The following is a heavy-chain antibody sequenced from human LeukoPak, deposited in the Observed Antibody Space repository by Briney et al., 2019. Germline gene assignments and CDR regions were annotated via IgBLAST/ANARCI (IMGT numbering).Heavy chain of an antibody. CDR1: GYTFTGYY. CDR2: INPNSGDT. Sequence: ASVKVSCKASGYTFTGYYMHWVRQAPGQGLEWMGWINPNSGDTKYAQKFQGRVTMTRDTSISTAYMELSRLRSDDTAVYYCARTSHESVLYWSDPWGQGTLVNVSS. CDR3: ARTSHESVLYWSDP. J-gene: IGHJ5*02. V-gene: IGHV1-2*02. D-gene: IGHD3-16*01.